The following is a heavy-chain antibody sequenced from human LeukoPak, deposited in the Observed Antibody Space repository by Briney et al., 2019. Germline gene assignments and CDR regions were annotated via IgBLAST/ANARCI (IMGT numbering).Heavy chain of an antibody. V-gene: IGHV5-51*01. CDR3: ARHTRVYSSGLQYWYFDL. CDR1: GYSFTRYW. CDR2: NYPGDSDT. D-gene: IGHD6-19*01. J-gene: IGHJ2*01. Sequence: GESLKISCQGSGYSFTRYWIGWVRQMPGKGVEWIGINYPGDSDTRYSPSFQGQVTISADKSISTAYLQWTSLYDSDTVMNYCARHTRVYSSGLQYWYFDLWGRGTLVTVSS.